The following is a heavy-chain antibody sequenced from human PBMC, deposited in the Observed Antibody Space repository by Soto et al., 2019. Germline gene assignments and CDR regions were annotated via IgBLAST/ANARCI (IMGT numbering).Heavy chain of an antibody. D-gene: IGHD3-16*01. CDR3: ARGGARXPGYFDS. J-gene: IGHJ4*02. Sequence: XXXTCTVSGVSISXXXXXSWIRXSXXXXXEWIGYIYYSGSSYSNPALQSRLSMSLXXXXXXFSLKLRSVTAADTAVYYCARGGARXPGYFDSWGQGALVTVSS. CDR2: IYYSGSS. V-gene: IGHV4-30-4*08. CDR1: GVSISXXXXX.